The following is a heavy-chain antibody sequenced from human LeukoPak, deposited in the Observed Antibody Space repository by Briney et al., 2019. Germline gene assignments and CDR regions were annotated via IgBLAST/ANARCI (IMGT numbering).Heavy chain of an antibody. J-gene: IGHJ4*02. CDR1: GGSISSSSYS. V-gene: IGHV4-39*01. CDR3: ASLAYCGGDCYSS. D-gene: IGHD2-21*02. Sequence: SETLSLTCTVSGGSISSSSYSWGWIRQPPGKGLEWIGSTYYSGSTYYNPSLKSRVTISVDTSKNQFSLKLSSVTAADTAVYYCASLAYCGGDCYSSWGQGTLVTVSS. CDR2: TYYSGST.